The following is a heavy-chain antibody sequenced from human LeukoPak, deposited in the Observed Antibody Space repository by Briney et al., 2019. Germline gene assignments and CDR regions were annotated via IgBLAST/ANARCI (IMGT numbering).Heavy chain of an antibody. CDR1: GFTFSSYA. CDR2: ISGSGGST. V-gene: IGHV3-23*01. Sequence: PGGSLRLSCAASGFTFSSYAMSWVRQAPGKGLEWVSAISGSGGSTYYADSVKGRFTISRDNSKNTLYLQMNSLRAEDTAVYYCAKDRTYCGGDCYTRYFQHWGQGTLVTVSS. CDR3: AKDRTYCGGDCYTRYFQH. J-gene: IGHJ1*01. D-gene: IGHD2-21*02.